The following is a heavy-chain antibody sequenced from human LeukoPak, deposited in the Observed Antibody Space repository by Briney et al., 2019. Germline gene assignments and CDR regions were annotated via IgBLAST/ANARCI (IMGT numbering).Heavy chain of an antibody. V-gene: IGHV3-49*04. CDR2: IRSKAYGGTT. CDR1: GFTFGDYA. CDR3: TRVSGYCSGGSCYSVDY. D-gene: IGHD2-15*01. Sequence: GGSLRLSCTASGFTFGDYAMSWVRQAPGKGLEWVGFIRSKAYGGTTEYAASVKGRFTISRDDSKSIAYLQMNSLTTEDTAVYYCTRVSGYCSGGSCYSVDYWGQGTLVTVSS. J-gene: IGHJ4*02.